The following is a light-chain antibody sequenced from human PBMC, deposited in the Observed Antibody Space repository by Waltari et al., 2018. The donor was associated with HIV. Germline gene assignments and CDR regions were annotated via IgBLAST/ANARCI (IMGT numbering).Light chain of an antibody. CDR3: VSYAGVRDRWV. CDR2: EVT. Sequence: SALTQPPSASGSPGQSVTIPCTGTSSDRGGYNPVSWYQQHPGKAPKRLVYEVTKRPPGVPNRFSGSKSGNTASLTVSGLQAEDEADYYCVSYAGVRDRWVFGGGTKLTVL. J-gene: IGLJ3*02. V-gene: IGLV2-8*01. CDR1: SSDRGGYNP.